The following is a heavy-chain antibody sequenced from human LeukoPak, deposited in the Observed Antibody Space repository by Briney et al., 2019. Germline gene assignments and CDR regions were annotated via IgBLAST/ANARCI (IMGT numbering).Heavy chain of an antibody. J-gene: IGHJ4*02. CDR2: IYYSGST. Sequence: SETLSLTCTVSGGSISSYCWSWIRQPPGKGLEWIGYIYYSGSTNYNPSLKSRVTISVDTSKNQFSLKLSSVTAADTAVYYCARRPFGYSSGWYWGYFDYWGQGTLVTVSS. V-gene: IGHV4-59*01. CDR3: ARRPFGYSSGWYWGYFDY. CDR1: GGSISSYC. D-gene: IGHD6-19*01.